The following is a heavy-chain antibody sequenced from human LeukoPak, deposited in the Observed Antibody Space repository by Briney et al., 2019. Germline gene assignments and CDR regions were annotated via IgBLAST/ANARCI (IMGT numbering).Heavy chain of an antibody. CDR3: AKVGAPHTAMANLDY. V-gene: IGHV3-23*01. J-gene: IGHJ4*02. CDR1: GFTFSSYD. D-gene: IGHD5-18*01. Sequence: GGSLRLSCAASGFTFSSYDMSWVRQAPGKGLEWVSAISGSGGSTYYADSVKVRFTISRDNSKNTLYLQMNSLRAEDTAVYYCAKVGAPHTAMANLDYWGQGTLVTVSS. CDR2: ISGSGGST.